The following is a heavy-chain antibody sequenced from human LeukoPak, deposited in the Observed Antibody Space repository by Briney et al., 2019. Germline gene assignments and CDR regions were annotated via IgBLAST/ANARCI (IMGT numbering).Heavy chain of an antibody. J-gene: IGHJ4*02. D-gene: IGHD2-2*01. CDR1: GFTFSSYS. CDR3: ARVEASAMGY. V-gene: IGHV3-21*01. Sequence: GGSLRLSCAASGFTFSSYSMTWVRQAPGKGLEWVSSISSSSSYIYYADSVKGRFTISRDNAKNSLYLQMNSLRAEDTAVYYRARVEASAMGYWGQGTLVTVSS. CDR2: ISSSSSYI.